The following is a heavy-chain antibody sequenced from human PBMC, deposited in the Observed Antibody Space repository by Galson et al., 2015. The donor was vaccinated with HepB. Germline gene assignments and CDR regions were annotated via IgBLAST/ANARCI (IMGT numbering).Heavy chain of an antibody. Sequence: SLRLSCAASGFTFSSYDMHWVRQATGKGLEWVSAIGTAGDPYYPGSVKGRFTISRENAKNSLYLQMNSLRAGDTAVYYCARGRLGSSSWYSLGILDDNWYFDLWGRGTLVTVSS. CDR2: IGTAGDP. V-gene: IGHV3-13*05. D-gene: IGHD6-13*01. CDR3: ARGRLGSSSWYSLGILDDNWYFDL. J-gene: IGHJ2*01. CDR1: GFTFSSYD.